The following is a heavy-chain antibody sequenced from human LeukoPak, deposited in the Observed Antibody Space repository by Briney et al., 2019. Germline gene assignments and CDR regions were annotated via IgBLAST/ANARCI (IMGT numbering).Heavy chain of an antibody. J-gene: IGHJ3*02. CDR3: AKDIGIVGATDDAFDI. CDR1: GFTLSSYA. CDR2: ISVSGNT. Sequence: GGSLRLSCAASGFTLSSYAMSWVRQGPGKGLEWVSAISVSGNTYHADSVKGRFTISRDSSKNTLYLQMNTLRAEDTALYYCAKDIGIVGATDDAFDIWGQGTMVTVSS. D-gene: IGHD1-26*01. V-gene: IGHV3-23*01.